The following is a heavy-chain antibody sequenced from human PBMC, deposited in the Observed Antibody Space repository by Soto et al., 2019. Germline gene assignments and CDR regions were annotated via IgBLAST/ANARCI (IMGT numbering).Heavy chain of an antibody. J-gene: IGHJ4*02. CDR1: GFTFSSYG. CDR2: IWYDGSNK. CDR3: ARGTMQWLPYFDY. V-gene: IGHV3-33*01. Sequence: GGSLRLSCAASGFTFSSYGMHWVRQAPGKGLEWVAVIWYDGSNKYYADSVKGRFTISRDNSKNTLYLQMNSLRAEDTAVYYCARGTMQWLPYFDYWGQGTLVTVSS. D-gene: IGHD6-19*01.